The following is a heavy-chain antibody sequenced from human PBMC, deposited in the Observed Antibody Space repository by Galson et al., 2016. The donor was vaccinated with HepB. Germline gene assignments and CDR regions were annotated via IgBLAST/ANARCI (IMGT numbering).Heavy chain of an antibody. CDR2: ISYDGNAK. V-gene: IGHV3-30*04. Sequence: GFTFSSYAMHWVRQAPGKGLEWVAVISYDGNAKYYTDSVKGRFTISKDNSRNTLYLQMNSLRAEDSAVYYCATGYCTDGLCSNFDYWGQGTLVTVSS. J-gene: IGHJ4*02. D-gene: IGHD2-8*01. CDR1: GFTFSSYA. CDR3: ATGYCTDGLCSNFDY.